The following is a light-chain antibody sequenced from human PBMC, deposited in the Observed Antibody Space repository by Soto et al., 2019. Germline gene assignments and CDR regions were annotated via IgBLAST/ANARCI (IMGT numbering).Light chain of an antibody. CDR1: SSDVGFYDY. J-gene: IGLJ2*01. CDR2: DVN. V-gene: IGLV2-14*01. Sequence: QSALTQPASVSGSPGQSITISCTGTSSDVGFYDYVSWYQQHPGKAPKLMIYDVNNRPSRVSNRFSGSKSGNTASLTISGLQAEDAADYYCSSFTTSTTLVFGGGTKLTVL. CDR3: SSFTTSTTLV.